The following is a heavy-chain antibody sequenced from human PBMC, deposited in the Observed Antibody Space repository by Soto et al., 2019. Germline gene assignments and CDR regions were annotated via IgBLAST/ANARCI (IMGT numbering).Heavy chain of an antibody. D-gene: IGHD3-3*01. J-gene: IGHJ5*02. V-gene: IGHV4-61*01. CDR2: IYYSGST. CDR3: AGFFPPILGVPTRSHP. Sequence: SEALSVTCTVSGGTARRGSYYWSWIRQPPRKGLEWIGYIYYSGSTNYNPSLKSRVTISVDTSKNQFSLKLSSLTAADTAVYYCAGFFPPILGVPTRSHPCGKGPLGTGFS. CDR1: GGTARRGSYY.